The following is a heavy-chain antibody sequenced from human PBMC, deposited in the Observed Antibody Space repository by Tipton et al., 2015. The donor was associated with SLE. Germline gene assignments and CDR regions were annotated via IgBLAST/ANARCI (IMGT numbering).Heavy chain of an antibody. CDR1: GGSVSSSSSSYY. J-gene: IGHJ6*03. V-gene: IGHV4-39*07. D-gene: IGHD2-2*01. CDR2: VYHSGST. CDR3: AREGRYPYYYYYMDV. Sequence: TLSLTCTVSGGSVSSSSSSYYWAWIRQSPGKGLEWIGSVYHSGSTDYNPSLKSRVTISVDTSKNQSSLKLSSVTAADTAVYYCAREGRYPYYYYYMDVWGKGTTVTVSS.